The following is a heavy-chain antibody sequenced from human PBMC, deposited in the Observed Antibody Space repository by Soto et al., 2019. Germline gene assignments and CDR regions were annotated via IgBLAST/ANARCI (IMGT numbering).Heavy chain of an antibody. CDR3: ARDRIAVAGPFDY. CDR1: GFTFSSYG. J-gene: IGHJ4*02. D-gene: IGHD6-19*01. Sequence: SCAASGFTFSSYGMHWVRQAPGKGLEWVAVIWYDGSNKYYADSVKGRFTISRDNSKNTLYLQMNSLRAEDTAVYYCARDRIAVAGPFDYWGQGTLVTVSS. V-gene: IGHV3-33*01. CDR2: IWYDGSNK.